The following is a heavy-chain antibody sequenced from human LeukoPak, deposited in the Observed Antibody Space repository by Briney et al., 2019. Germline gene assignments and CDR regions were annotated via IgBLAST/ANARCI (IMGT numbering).Heavy chain of an antibody. CDR2: IYYSGST. J-gene: IGHJ6*02. CDR3: ARVDGTYYDFWSGYQPPSSYYYGMDV. CDR1: GGSISSSSYY. Sequence: SETLSLTCTVSGGSISSSSYYWGWIRQPPGKGLEWIGSIYYSGSTYYNPSLKSRVTISVDTSKNQFSLKLSSVTAADTAVYYCARVDGTYYDFWSGYQPPSSYYYGMDVWGQGTTVTVSS. V-gene: IGHV4-39*07. D-gene: IGHD3-3*01.